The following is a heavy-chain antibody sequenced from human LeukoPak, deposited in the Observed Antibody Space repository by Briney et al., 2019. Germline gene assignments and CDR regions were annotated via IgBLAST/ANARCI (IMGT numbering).Heavy chain of an antibody. CDR3: ARGHYCSSTSCYGNWFDP. D-gene: IGHD2-2*01. J-gene: IGHJ5*02. Sequence: PSQTLSLTCTVSGGSISSGGYYWSWIRQHPGKGLEWLGYIYYSGSTYYNPSLKSRVTISVDTSKNQFSLKLSSVTAADTAVYYCARGHYCSSTSCYGNWFDPWGQGTLVTVSS. CDR1: GGSISSGGYY. CDR2: IYYSGST. V-gene: IGHV4-31*03.